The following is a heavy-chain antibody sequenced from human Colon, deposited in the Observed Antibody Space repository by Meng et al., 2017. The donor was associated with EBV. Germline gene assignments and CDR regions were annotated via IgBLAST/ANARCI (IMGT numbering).Heavy chain of an antibody. J-gene: IGHJ4*02. D-gene: IGHD3-10*01. CDR3: ARRRGGSGRDC. V-gene: IGHV4-39*01. CDR1: GGSHISRHYY. Sequence: DSVPGRVKSPEPLPLPCLFSGGSHISRHYYWGWARHPPGKGLQWIGTIYHSGSTSYNPSLQSRVTMFVDTSKNQFSLMLTSVTATDTAVYYCARRRGGSGRDCWGQGTLVTVSS. CDR2: IYHSGST.